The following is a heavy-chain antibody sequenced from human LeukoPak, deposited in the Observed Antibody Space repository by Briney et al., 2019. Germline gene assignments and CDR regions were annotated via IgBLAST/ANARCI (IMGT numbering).Heavy chain of an antibody. CDR2: IYYSGST. V-gene: IGHV4-39*02. CDR1: GGSISSSSYY. J-gene: IGHJ1*01. CDR3: ARDSSGYYPGYFQH. D-gene: IGHD3-22*01. Sequence: KTSETLSLTCTVSGGSISSSSYYWGWIRQPPGKGLEWIGSIYYSGSTYYNPSLKSRVTISVDTSKNQFSLKLSSVTAADTAVYYCARDSSGYYPGYFQHWGQGTLVTVSS.